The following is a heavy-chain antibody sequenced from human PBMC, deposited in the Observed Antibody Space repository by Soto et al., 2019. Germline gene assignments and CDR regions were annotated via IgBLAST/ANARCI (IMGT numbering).Heavy chain of an antibody. CDR2: IIPIFGTA. CDR3: ARDPPSYCSSTSCHNNWFDP. D-gene: IGHD2-2*02. J-gene: IGHJ5*02. V-gene: IGHV1-69*01. Sequence: QVQLVQSGAEVKKPGSSVKVSCKASGGTFSSYAISWVRQAPGQGLEWMGGIIPIFGTANYAQKFQGRVTIPADESTSTAYMELSSLRSEDTAVYYCARDPPSYCSSTSCHNNWFDPWGQGTLVTVSS. CDR1: GGTFSSYA.